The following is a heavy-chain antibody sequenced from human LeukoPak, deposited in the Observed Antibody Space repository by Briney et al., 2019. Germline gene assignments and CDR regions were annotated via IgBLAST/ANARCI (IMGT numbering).Heavy chain of an antibody. V-gene: IGHV4-34*01. CDR3: ARDVVRDFWSGYYSGTRAFDI. D-gene: IGHD3-3*01. Sequence: PSETLSLTCAVYGGSFSGYYWSWIRQPPGKGLEWIGEINHSGSTNYNPSLKSRVTISVDTSKNQFSLKLSSVTAADTAVYYCARDVVRDFWSGYYSGTRAFDIWGQGTMVTVSS. CDR1: GGSFSGYY. CDR2: INHSGST. J-gene: IGHJ3*02.